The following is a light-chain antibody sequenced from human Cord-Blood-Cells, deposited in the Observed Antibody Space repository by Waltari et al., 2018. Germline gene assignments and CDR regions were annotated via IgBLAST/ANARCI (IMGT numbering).Light chain of an antibody. V-gene: IGLV2-14*03. CDR2: DVR. CDR3: SSYTSSSTLWV. Sequence: QSALTQPASVSGSPGQSITIPCTGTSSDVGGYNYVSWYQQHPGKAPNLMIYDVRNRPSGVSNRFSVSKSGNTASLTISGLQAEDEADYYCSSYTSSSTLWVFGGGTKLTVL. CDR1: SSDVGGYNY. J-gene: IGLJ3*02.